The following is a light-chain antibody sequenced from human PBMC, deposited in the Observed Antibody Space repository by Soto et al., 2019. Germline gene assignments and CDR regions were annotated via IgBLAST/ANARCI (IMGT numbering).Light chain of an antibody. CDR1: QSISTW. V-gene: IGKV1-12*01. CDR3: QQANSFPLT. J-gene: IGKJ4*01. CDR2: PAS. Sequence: DIQMTQSPSSVSASVGDRVTITCRASQSISTWLAWYQQKPGKAPKLLIYPASSLQFGVPSRFSGSGSGTDFTLTIRNLQPEDFAIYYCQQANSFPLTFGGGTKVDIK.